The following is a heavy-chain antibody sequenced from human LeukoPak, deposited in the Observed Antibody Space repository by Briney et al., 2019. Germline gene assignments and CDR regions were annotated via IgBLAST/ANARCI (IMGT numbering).Heavy chain of an antibody. J-gene: IGHJ6*02. D-gene: IGHD6-25*01. V-gene: IGHV4-31*03. CDR3: AVAAGDSYYGMDV. Sequence: PSETLSLTCTVSGGSISNNDYYWSWIRQHPGKGLEWIGYIYYSGSTYYNPSLKSRVTISVDTSNNQFSLKLSSVTAADTAVYYCAVAAGDSYYGMDVWGQGTTVTVSS. CDR1: GGSISNNDYY. CDR2: IYYSGST.